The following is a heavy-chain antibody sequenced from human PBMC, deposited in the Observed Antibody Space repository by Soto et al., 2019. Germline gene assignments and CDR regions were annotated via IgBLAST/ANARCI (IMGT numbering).Heavy chain of an antibody. CDR1: GGSFSGYY. D-gene: IGHD3-3*01. CDR3: ARGGYDFWSGYYQRVDYFDY. Sequence: PSETLSLTCAVYGGSFSGYYWSWIRQPPGKGLEWIGEINHRGSTNYNPSLKSRVTISVDTSKNQFSLKLSSVTAADTAVYYCARGGYDFWSGYYQRVDYFDYWGQGTLVT. V-gene: IGHV4-34*01. CDR2: INHRGST. J-gene: IGHJ4*02.